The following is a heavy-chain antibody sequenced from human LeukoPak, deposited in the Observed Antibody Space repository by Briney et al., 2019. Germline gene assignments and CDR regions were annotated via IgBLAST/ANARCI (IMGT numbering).Heavy chain of an antibody. Sequence: SETLSLTCIVSGGSISSSSYYWGWIRQPPGKGLEWIGSIYYSGSTYYNPSLKSRVTISVDTSKNQFSLKLSSVTAADTAVYYCARTPIYSSSPYFDYWGQGTLVTVSS. D-gene: IGHD6-6*01. CDR3: ARTPIYSSSPYFDY. CDR2: IYYSGST. CDR1: GGSISSSSYY. J-gene: IGHJ4*02. V-gene: IGHV4-39*07.